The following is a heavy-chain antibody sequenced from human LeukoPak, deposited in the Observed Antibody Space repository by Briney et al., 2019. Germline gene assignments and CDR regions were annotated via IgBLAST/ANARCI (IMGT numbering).Heavy chain of an antibody. D-gene: IGHD6-13*01. CDR2: IQYDGSNK. J-gene: IGHJ4*02. Sequence: PGGSLRLSCAASGFTFSSYDMHWVRQAPGEGLEWVAFIQYDGSNKYYADPVKGRFTISRDNSESTLYLQMNSLRAEDTAVYYCATERREQQQLVLFEYWGQGALVTVSS. CDR3: ATERREQQQLVLFEY. CDR1: GFTFSSYD. V-gene: IGHV3-30*02.